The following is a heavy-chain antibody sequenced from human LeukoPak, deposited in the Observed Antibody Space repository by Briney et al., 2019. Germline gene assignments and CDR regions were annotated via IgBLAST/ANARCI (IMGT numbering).Heavy chain of an antibody. CDR1: GYTFTRYG. Sequence: ASVKVSCKASGYTFTRYGIIWVRQAPGQGLEWMGWISANNGNTSYAQKFQGRVTMTRDTSTSTVYMELSSLRSEDTAVYYCARGGDYGDYCDYWGQGTLVTVSS. CDR3: ARGGDYGDYCDY. V-gene: IGHV1-18*01. CDR2: ISANNGNT. D-gene: IGHD4-17*01. J-gene: IGHJ4*02.